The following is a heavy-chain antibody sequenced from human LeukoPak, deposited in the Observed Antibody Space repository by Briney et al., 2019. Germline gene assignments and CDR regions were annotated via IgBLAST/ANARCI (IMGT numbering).Heavy chain of an antibody. CDR3: ARESSGSYYNPLGYMDV. V-gene: IGHV4-30-4*01. CDR1: GGSISSADYY. Sequence: SQTLSLTCTVSGGSISSADYYWSWIRQPPGKGLEWIGYIYYSGSTYNNPSLKSRVSISIDTSKNQFSLKLSSVTAADTAVYYCARESSGSYYNPLGYMDVWGKGTTVTVSS. J-gene: IGHJ6*03. CDR2: IYYSGST. D-gene: IGHD3-10*01.